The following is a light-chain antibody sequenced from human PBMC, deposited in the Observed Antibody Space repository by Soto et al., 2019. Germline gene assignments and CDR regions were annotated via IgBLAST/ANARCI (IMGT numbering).Light chain of an antibody. V-gene: IGKV3-11*01. Sequence: EIVLTQSPATLSLSPGERATLSCRASQSVSSYLAWYQQKPGQAPRLLIYDASNRATGIPARFSGSGPGTEFTLTISSLEPEDFSVYYCQQRSSWPSVTFGAGTKVDIK. CDR1: QSVSSY. CDR2: DAS. CDR3: QQRSSWPSVT. J-gene: IGKJ3*01.